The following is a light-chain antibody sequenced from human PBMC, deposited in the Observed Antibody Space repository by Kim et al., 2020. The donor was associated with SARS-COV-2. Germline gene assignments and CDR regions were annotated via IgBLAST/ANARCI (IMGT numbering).Light chain of an antibody. J-gene: IGKJ1*01. CDR3: QKDNSSPCT. CDR1: QRIGNS. V-gene: IGKV1-27*01. Sequence: DIQMTQSPSSLSASVGDRVTITCRASQRIGNSLAWYQQKPGKVPNLLISGAFALQPGVPSRFIGNGSGTAFTLTITSLRPEDVATYYCQKDNSSPCTFGQGTKVEVK. CDR2: GAF.